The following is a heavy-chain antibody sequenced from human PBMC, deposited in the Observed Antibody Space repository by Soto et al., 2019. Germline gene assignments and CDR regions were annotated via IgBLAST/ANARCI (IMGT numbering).Heavy chain of an antibody. Sequence: GGSLRLSCAASGFTFSNAWMSWVRQAPGKGLEWVGRIKSKTDGGTTDYAAPVKGRFTISRDDSKNTLYLQMNSLKTEDTAVYYCTTDILAYCGGECYSYWGQGTLVTVSS. V-gene: IGHV3-15*01. CDR1: GFTFSNAW. J-gene: IGHJ4*02. CDR3: TTDILAYCGGECYSY. CDR2: IKSKTDGGTT. D-gene: IGHD2-21*01.